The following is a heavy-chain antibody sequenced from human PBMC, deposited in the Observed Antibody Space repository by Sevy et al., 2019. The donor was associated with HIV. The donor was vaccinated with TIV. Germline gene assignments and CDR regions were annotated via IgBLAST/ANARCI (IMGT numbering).Heavy chain of an antibody. Sequence: ASVKVSCKASGYTFTSYDINWVRQATGQGLEWMGWMNPNSGNTGCAQKFQGRVTMTRNTSISTAYMELSSLRSEDTAVYYRARGLVVVPAAILDFDYWGQGTLVTVSS. V-gene: IGHV1-8*01. J-gene: IGHJ4*02. D-gene: IGHD2-2*02. CDR2: MNPNSGNT. CDR3: ARGLVVVPAAILDFDY. CDR1: GYTFTSYD.